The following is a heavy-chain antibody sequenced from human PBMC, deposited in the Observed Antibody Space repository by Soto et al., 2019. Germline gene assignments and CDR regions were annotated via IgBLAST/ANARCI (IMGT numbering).Heavy chain of an antibody. CDR2: MNPNSGNT. D-gene: IGHD2-15*01. CDR3: ARDRGYCSGGSCSSDWFDP. CDR1: GYTFTSYD. J-gene: IGHJ5*02. Sequence: GASVKVSCKASGYTFTSYDINWVRQATGQGLEWMGWMNPNSGNTGYAQKFQGRVTMTRNTSISTAYMELSSLRSEDTAVCYCARDRGYCSGGSCSSDWFDPWGQGTLVTVSS. V-gene: IGHV1-8*01.